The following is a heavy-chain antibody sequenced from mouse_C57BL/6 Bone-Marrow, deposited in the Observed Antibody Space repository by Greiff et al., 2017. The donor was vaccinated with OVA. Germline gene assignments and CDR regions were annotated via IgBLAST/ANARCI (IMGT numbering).Heavy chain of an antibody. CDR3: AVYDGYPLFAY. CDR2: IHPNSGST. V-gene: IGHV1-64*01. D-gene: IGHD2-3*01. Sequence: QVQLKQPGAELVKPGASVKLSCKASGYTFTSYWMHWVKQRPGQGLEWIGMIHPNSGSTNYNEKFKSKATLTVDKSSSTAYMQLSSLTSEDSAVYYCAVYDGYPLFAYWGQGTLVTVSA. J-gene: IGHJ3*01. CDR1: GYTFTSYW.